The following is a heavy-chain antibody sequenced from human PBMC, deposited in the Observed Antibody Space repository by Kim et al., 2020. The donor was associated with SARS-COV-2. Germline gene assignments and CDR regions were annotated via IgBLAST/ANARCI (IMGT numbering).Heavy chain of an antibody. V-gene: IGHV4-59*01. Sequence: SETLSLTCTVSGGSISSYYWSWIRQPPGKGLEWIGYIYYSGSTNYNPSLKSRVTISVDTSKNQFSLKLSSVTAADTAVYYCARVLSPTQDYYDSSGYYYFDYWGQGTLVTVSS. J-gene: IGHJ4*02. CDR3: ARVLSPTQDYYDSSGYYYFDY. CDR2: IYYSGST. CDR1: GGSISSYY. D-gene: IGHD3-22*01.